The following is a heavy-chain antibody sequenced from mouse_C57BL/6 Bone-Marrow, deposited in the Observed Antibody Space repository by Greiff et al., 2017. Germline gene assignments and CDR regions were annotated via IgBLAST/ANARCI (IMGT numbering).Heavy chain of an antibody. D-gene: IGHD1-1*01. V-gene: IGHV1-9*01. CDR3: GRDYGFDY. CDR1: GYTFTGYW. J-gene: IGHJ2*01. CDR2: ILPGSGST. Sequence: VQRVESGAELMKPGASVKLSCKATGYTFTGYWIEWVKQRPGHGLEWIGEILPGSGSTNYNAKFKGKATFTADTSSNTAYMQLSRLTTEDSAIYYCGRDYGFDYWGQGTTLTVSS.